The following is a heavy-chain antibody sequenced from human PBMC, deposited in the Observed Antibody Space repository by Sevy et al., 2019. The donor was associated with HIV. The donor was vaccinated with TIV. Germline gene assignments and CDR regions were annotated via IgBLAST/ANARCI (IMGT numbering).Heavy chain of an antibody. J-gene: IGHJ6*03. CDR1: GFTFSSYW. D-gene: IGHD2-2*01. CDR3: ARDSQNIVVVPAATINYYYSYYMDV. CDR2: IKQDGSER. Sequence: GGSLRLSCAASGFTFSSYWMSWVRQAPGKGLEWVANIKQDGSERYYEDSVKGRFTISRDNTKNSLYLQMNSLRVEDTAVHYCARDSQNIVVVPAATINYYYSYYMDVWGKGTTVTVSS. V-gene: IGHV3-7*01.